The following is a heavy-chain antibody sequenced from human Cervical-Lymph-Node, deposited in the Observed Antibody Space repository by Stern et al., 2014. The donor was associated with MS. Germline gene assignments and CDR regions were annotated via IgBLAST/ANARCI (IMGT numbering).Heavy chain of an antibody. CDR1: GASLSTSGKG. D-gene: IGHD5-18*01. CDR2: FDWDDGK. J-gene: IGHJ4*02. CDR3: AAGNGYDLDY. Sequence: QVTLRESGPALVKPTQTLTLTCIFSGASLSTSGKGVHWIRQPHGKDLEWLALFDWDDGKYYSTYLAHRIITSKDIYTQQAVLILTNIDPADTATYYCAAGNGYDLDYWGQGTLVSVSA. V-gene: IGHV2-70*13.